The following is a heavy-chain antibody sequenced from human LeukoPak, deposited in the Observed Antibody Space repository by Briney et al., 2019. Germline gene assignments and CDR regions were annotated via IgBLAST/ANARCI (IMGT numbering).Heavy chain of an antibody. CDR3: AKGWFGELLYDY. D-gene: IGHD3-10*01. CDR2: ISVRGTST. Sequence: GRSLRLSCAASGFPFSDYGMSWVRQAPGKGLEWVSGISVRGTSTYYADSVKGRFTISRDNSKNTLHLQMNSLRAEDAAVYHCAKGWFGELLYDYWGQGTLVTVSS. V-gene: IGHV3-23*01. CDR1: GFPFSDYG. J-gene: IGHJ4*02.